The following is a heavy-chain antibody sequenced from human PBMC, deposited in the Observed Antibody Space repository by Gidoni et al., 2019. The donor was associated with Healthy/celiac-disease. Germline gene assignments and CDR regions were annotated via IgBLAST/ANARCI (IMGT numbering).Heavy chain of an antibody. Sequence: EVQLVESGGGLVQPGGSLRLSCAASGFTFSSYAMSWVRQAPGKGLEWVSAISGSGGSTYYADSVKGRFTISRDNSKNTLYLQMNSLRAEDTAVYYCAKDYYDSSGYYWEWGRDYWGQGTLVTVSS. J-gene: IGHJ4*02. V-gene: IGHV3-23*04. CDR3: AKDYYDSSGYYWEWGRDY. CDR2: ISGSGGST. CDR1: GFTFSSYA. D-gene: IGHD3-22*01.